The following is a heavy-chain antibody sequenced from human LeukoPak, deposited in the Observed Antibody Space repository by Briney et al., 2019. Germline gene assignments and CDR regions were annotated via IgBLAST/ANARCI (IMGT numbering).Heavy chain of an antibody. V-gene: IGHV1-18*01. CDR1: GYTFTRYC. Sequence: ASVKLSRKSSGYTFTRYCIIWVRQAPGQALVEMEWNRAYNCNTNYTQNPQGRLTMTTDTSTSRAYMELRSLRSDDTAVYYCGRAPNYYDSSGYLFDYWGQGTLVTVSS. J-gene: IGHJ4*02. CDR3: GRAPNYYDSSGYLFDY. CDR2: NRAYNCNT. D-gene: IGHD3-22*01.